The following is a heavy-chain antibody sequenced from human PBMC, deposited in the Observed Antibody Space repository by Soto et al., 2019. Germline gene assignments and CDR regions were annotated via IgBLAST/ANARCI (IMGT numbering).Heavy chain of an antibody. CDR2: IWYDGSNK. J-gene: IGHJ6*02. CDR1: GFTFSSYG. V-gene: IGHV3-33*01. CDR3: ARDSGGAAAGMWEGEGYYYYGMDV. D-gene: IGHD6-13*01. Sequence: QVQLVESGGGVVQPGRSLRLSCAASGFTFSSYGMHWVRQAPGKGLEWVAVIWYDGSNKYYADSVKGRFTISRDNSKNTLYLQMNSLRAEDTAVYYCARDSGGAAAGMWEGEGYYYYGMDVWGQGTTVTVSS.